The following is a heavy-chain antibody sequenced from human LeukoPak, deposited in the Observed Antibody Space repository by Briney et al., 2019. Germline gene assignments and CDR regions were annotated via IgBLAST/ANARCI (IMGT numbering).Heavy chain of an antibody. J-gene: IGHJ4*02. Sequence: GGSLRLSCAASGLAFSAYKMHWVRQAPRKGLVWVSRISTDGYTTDYADFVQGRFTASRDNTKNARSLEMNSLRAEDTAVYYCVVGGSPGYWGQGTLVTVSS. CDR2: ISTDGYTT. CDR3: VVGGSPGY. D-gene: IGHD2-15*01. CDR1: GLAFSAYK. V-gene: IGHV3-74*01.